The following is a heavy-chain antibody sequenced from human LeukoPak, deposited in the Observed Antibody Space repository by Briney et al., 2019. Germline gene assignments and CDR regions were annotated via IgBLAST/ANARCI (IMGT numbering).Heavy chain of an antibody. V-gene: IGHV4-34*01. D-gene: IGHD3-10*01. J-gene: IGHJ5*02. Sequence: SETLSLTCAVYGGSFSGYYWSWIRQPPGKGLKWIGEINHSGSTNYNPSLKSRVTISVDTSKNQFSLKLSSVTAADTAVYYCARGRPYYYGSGSPTLNWFDPWGQGTLVTVSS. CDR3: ARGRPYYYGSGSPTLNWFDP. CDR1: GGSFSGYY. CDR2: INHSGST.